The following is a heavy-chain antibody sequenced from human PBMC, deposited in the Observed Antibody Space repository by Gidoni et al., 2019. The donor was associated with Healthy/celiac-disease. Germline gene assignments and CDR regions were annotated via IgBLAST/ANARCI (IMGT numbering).Heavy chain of an antibody. J-gene: IGHJ4*02. D-gene: IGHD3-3*01. Sequence: QVQLQQWGAGLLKPSETLSLTCAVYGGSFSGYYWSWIRQPPGKGLEWIGEINHSGSTNYNPSLKSRVTISVDTSKNQFSLKLSSVTAADTAVYYCARVALPYYDFWSGYYEVNDYWGQGTLVTVSS. V-gene: IGHV4-34*01. CDR1: GGSFSGYY. CDR3: ARVALPYYDFWSGYYEVNDY. CDR2: INHSGST.